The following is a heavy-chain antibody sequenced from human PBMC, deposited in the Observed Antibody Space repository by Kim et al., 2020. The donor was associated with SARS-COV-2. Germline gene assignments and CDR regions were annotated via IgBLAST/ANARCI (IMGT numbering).Heavy chain of an antibody. CDR1: GYTFTSYG. V-gene: IGHV1-18*01. D-gene: IGHD3-22*01. Sequence: ASVKVSCKASGYTFTSYGISWVRQAPGQGLEWMGWISAYNGNTNYAQKLQGRVTMTTDTSTSTAYMELRSLRSDDTAVYYCARVGYYDSSGYRPLVDYWGQGTLVTVSS. CDR2: ISAYNGNT. CDR3: ARVGYYDSSGYRPLVDY. J-gene: IGHJ4*02.